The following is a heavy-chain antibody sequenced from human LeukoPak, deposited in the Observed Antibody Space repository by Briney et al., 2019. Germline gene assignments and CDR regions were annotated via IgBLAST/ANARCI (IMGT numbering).Heavy chain of an antibody. V-gene: IGHV3-48*01. J-gene: IGHJ6*03. D-gene: IGHD6-13*01. CDR3: ARVVRGYSSSWYYYYYMDV. Sequence: PGGSLRLSCAASGFTFSSYSMNWVRQAPGKGLEWVSYISSSSSTIYYADSVKGRFTISRDNAKNSLYLQMNSLRAEDTAVYYCARVVRGYSSSWYYYYYMDVWGKGTTVTVSS. CDR1: GFTFSSYS. CDR2: ISSSSSTI.